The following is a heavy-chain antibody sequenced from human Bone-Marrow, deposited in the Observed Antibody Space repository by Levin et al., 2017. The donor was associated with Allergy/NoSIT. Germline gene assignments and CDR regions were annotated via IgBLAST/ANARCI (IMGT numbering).Heavy chain of an antibody. J-gene: IGHJ4*02. CDR1: GGSFSGYY. V-gene: IGHV4-34*01. CDR3: ARERWPIDY. D-gene: IGHD2-15*01. CDR2: INHSGST. Sequence: PSETLSLTCAVYGGSFSGYYWSWIRQPPGKGLEWIGEINHSGSTNYNPSLKSRVTISVDTSKNQFSLKLSSVTAADTAVYYCARERWPIDYWGQGTLVTVSS.